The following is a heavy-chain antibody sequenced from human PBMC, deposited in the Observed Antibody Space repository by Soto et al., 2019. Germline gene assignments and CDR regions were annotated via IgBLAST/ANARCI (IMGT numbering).Heavy chain of an antibody. D-gene: IGHD3-3*01. CDR1: GYTFTNFG. Sequence: QVQLVQSGEEMRKPGASVKVSCKASGYTFTNFGISWVRQAPGQGLDWMGWISAYNGNTNYAQKLRGRLIMTTDTSTSTAYMELRSLRSDDTAVYYCARKDITIFGVIITPVDYWGQGTLVTVSS. CDR3: ARKDITIFGVIITPVDY. CDR2: ISAYNGNT. J-gene: IGHJ4*02. V-gene: IGHV1-18*01.